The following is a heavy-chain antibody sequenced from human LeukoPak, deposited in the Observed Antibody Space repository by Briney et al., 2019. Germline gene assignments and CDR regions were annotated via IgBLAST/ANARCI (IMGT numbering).Heavy chain of an antibody. V-gene: IGHV1-8*03. Sequence: ASVKVSCKASGCTFTSYDINWVRQATGQGLEWMGWMNPNSGNTGYVQKFQGRVTITRNTSISTAYMELSSLRSEDSAVYYCARVTASGANAFDIWGQGTMVTASS. CDR1: GCTFTSYD. CDR2: MNPNSGNT. D-gene: IGHD3-10*01. J-gene: IGHJ3*02. CDR3: ARVTASGANAFDI.